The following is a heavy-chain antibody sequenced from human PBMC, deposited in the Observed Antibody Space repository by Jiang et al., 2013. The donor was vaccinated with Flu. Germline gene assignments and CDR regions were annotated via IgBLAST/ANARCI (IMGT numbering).Heavy chain of an antibody. CDR1: GDSIRSSSYY. Sequence: GPGLVKPSETLSLTCTVSGDSIRSSSYYWGWMRQSPVKGLEWIGIMSSGGSSGYSPSLKSRVTISVDTSNNLFSLMLSSVTAADTAIYYCARMYYYASENHAGLDNWGQGTLVTVSS. CDR2: MSSGGSS. D-gene: IGHD3-10*01. CDR3: ARMYYYASENHAGLDN. J-gene: IGHJ4*02. V-gene: IGHV4-39*01.